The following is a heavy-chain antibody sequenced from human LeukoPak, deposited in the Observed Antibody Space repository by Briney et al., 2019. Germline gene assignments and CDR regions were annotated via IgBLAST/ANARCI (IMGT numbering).Heavy chain of an antibody. V-gene: IGHV3-33*01. CDR1: GFTFSSYG. J-gene: IGHJ3*02. CDR3: AACTMIVEPAAFDI. Sequence: GGSLRLSCAASGFTFSSYGMHWVRQAPGKGLEWVAVIWYDGSNKYYADSVKGRFTISRDNSKNTLYLQMNSLRAEDTAVYYCAACTMIVEPAAFDIWGQGTMVTVSS. CDR2: IWYDGSNK. D-gene: IGHD3-22*01.